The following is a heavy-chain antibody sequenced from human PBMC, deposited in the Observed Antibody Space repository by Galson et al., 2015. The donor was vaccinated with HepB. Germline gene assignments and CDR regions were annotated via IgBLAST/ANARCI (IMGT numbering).Heavy chain of an antibody. J-gene: IGHJ3*02. Sequence: SVKVSCKASGYTFTSYGISWVRQAPGQGLEWMGWISVYNGNTNYAQKLQGRVTMTTDTSTRTAYMELRSLRSDDTAVYYCARGSRFGDAFDIWGQGTMVTVAS. CDR3: ARGSRFGDAFDI. CDR2: ISVYNGNT. D-gene: IGHD3-16*01. V-gene: IGHV1-18*04. CDR1: GYTFTSYG.